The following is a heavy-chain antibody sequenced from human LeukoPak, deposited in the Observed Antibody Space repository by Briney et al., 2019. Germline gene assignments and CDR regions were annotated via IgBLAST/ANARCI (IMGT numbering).Heavy chain of an antibody. CDR1: GFIFSKSA. V-gene: IGHV3-30*02. CDR3: AKDGSWSCTD. Sequence: GGSLRLSCAASGFIFSKSAMHWVRQSPGKGLEWVAYIAHQGNDKYYVDSVKGRFTISRDNSRRTLYLQMNSLRPDDTARYYCAKDGSWSCTDWGQGTPVTVSS. J-gene: IGHJ4*02. D-gene: IGHD2-8*02. CDR2: IAHQGNDK.